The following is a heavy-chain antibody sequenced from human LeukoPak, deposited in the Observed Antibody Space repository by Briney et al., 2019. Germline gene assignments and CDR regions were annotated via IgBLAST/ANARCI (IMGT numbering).Heavy chain of an antibody. J-gene: IGHJ5*02. CDR1: GGSISSGGYY. CDR3: ARATYSWFDP. CDR2: IYYSGST. Sequence: SETLSLTCTVSGGSISSGGYYWSWIRQHPGTGLEWIGYIYYSGSTYYNPSLKSRVTISVDTSKNQFSLKLSSVTAADTAVYYCARATYSWFDPWGQGTLVTVSS. V-gene: IGHV4-31*03.